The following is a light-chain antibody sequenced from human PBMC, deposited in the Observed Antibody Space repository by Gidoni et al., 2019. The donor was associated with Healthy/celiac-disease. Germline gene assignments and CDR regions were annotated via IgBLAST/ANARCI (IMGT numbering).Light chain of an antibody. V-gene: IGLV3-25*03. Sequence: SYELTQPPSVSVSPGQTARITCSGDALPKQYAYWYQQKPGQAPVLVRYKDSERPSGIPERFPGSSSGKTVTLTISGVQAEDEADYYCQSADSSGTYVVFGGGTKLTVL. CDR2: KDS. CDR3: QSADSSGTYVV. CDR1: ALPKQY. J-gene: IGLJ2*01.